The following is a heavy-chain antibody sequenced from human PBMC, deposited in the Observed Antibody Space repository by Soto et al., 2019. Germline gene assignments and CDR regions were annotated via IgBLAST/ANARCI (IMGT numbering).Heavy chain of an antibody. V-gene: IGHV4-39*01. CDR3: ARKDDFWSGSGSFDP. J-gene: IGHJ5*02. CDR2: IYYNGFT. D-gene: IGHD3-3*01. CDR1: GGSISSSRYY. Sequence: SETLSLTCTVSGGSISSSRYYWGWIRQPPGKGLEWIGSIYYNGFTYYNPSLKSRVTISVDTSRNQFSLKLNSVTTADTAVYFCARKDDFWSGSGSFDPRGQGTLVTVSS.